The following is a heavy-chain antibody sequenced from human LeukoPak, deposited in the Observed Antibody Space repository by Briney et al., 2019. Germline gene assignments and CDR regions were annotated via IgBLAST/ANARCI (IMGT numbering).Heavy chain of an antibody. CDR1: GGSISSYY. V-gene: IGHV4-59*01. J-gene: IGHJ5*02. D-gene: IGHD6-13*01. Sequence: PSETLSLTCTVSGGSISSYYWSWIRQPPGKGLEWIGYIYYSGSTNYNPSLKSRVTISVDTSKDQFSLKLSSVTAADPAVYYCARVAAAAGIINWFDPWGQGTLVTVSS. CDR3: ARVAAAAGIINWFDP. CDR2: IYYSGST.